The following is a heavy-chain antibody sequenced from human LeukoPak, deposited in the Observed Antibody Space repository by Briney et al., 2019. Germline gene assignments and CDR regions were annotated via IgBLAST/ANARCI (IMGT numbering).Heavy chain of an antibody. Sequence: GGSLRLSCAASGFTFSSYGMHWVRQAPGKGLEWVAFIRCDGSNKYYADSVKGRFIISRDNSKNTLYLQMNSLRAEDTAVYYCSRAGAGIDSYFYFMDVWGKGTTVTISS. D-gene: IGHD6-19*01. CDR2: IRCDGSNK. CDR1: GFTFSSYG. V-gene: IGHV3-30*02. CDR3: SRAGAGIDSYFYFMDV. J-gene: IGHJ6*03.